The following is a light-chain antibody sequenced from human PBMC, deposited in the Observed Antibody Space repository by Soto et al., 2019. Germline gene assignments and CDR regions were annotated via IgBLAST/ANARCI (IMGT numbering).Light chain of an antibody. J-gene: IGKJ1*01. CDR3: QQYATSPQT. V-gene: IGKV3-20*01. CDR2: ATY. CDR1: QTITTTY. Sequence: EIVLTQSPGTLSLSPGERAILSCRASQTITTTYLAWYQHRPGQSPRLLIYATYSRATGIPDRFRGSGSGTDFTLTISRLEPEDFAVYYCQQYATSPQTFGQGTRVEIK.